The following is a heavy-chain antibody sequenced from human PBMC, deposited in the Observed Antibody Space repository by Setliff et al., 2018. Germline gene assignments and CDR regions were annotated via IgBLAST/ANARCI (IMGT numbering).Heavy chain of an antibody. CDR1: GDSMSSYY. CDR2: IQKRGSTTT. V-gene: IGHV4-59*01. CDR3: ARDQFSSGWYGPPESYFDC. D-gene: IGHD6-19*01. Sequence: SETLSLTCNVSGDSMSSYYWSWIRQAPGKGLEWLGYIQKRGSTTTKYNPSLGSRISMSLDTSKNQFSLQLSSVSDGDTAVYYCARDQFSSGWYGPPESYFDCWGQGIMVTVSS. J-gene: IGHJ4*02.